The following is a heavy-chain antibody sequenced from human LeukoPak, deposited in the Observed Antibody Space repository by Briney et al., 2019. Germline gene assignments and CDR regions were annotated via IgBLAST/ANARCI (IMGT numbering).Heavy chain of an antibody. D-gene: IGHD2-21*01. CDR2: TYYRSKWYN. J-gene: IGHJ3*02. CDR1: GDSVSSNSAA. Sequence: SQTLSLTCAISGDSVSSNSAAWNWIRQSPSRGLEWLGRTYYRSKWYNDYAVSVKSRIAINPDTSKNQFSLQLDSVTPEDTAVYYCCHSLSGRTGAFDIWGRGTVVTVSS. CDR3: CHSLSGRTGAFDI. V-gene: IGHV6-1*01.